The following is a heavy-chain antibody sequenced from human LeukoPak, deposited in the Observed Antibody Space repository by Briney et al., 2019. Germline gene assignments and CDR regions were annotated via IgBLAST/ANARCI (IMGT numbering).Heavy chain of an antibody. D-gene: IGHD3-3*01. CDR2: IYYSGST. CDR1: GGSISSSSYY. Sequence: PSETLSLTCTVSGGSISSSSYYWGWIRQPPGKGLEWIGSIYYSGSTYYNPSLKSRVTISVDTSKNQFSLKLSSVTAADTAVYYCASEYDFWSGDRYFQHWGQGTLVTVSS. J-gene: IGHJ1*01. V-gene: IGHV4-39*07. CDR3: ASEYDFWSGDRYFQH.